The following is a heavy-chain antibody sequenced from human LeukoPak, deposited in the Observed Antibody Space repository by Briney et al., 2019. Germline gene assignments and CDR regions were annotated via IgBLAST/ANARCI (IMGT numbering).Heavy chain of an antibody. Sequence: SETLSLTCAVYGGSFSGDFWSWIRQSPGKGLEWIGSIYYSGSTYYNPSLKSRVTISVDTSKNQFSLKLSSVTAADTAVYYCARVGAYYYGSGSYYFDYWGQGTLVTVSS. V-gene: IGHV4-34*01. J-gene: IGHJ4*02. CDR2: IYYSGST. D-gene: IGHD3-10*01. CDR1: GGSFSGDF. CDR3: ARVGAYYYGSGSYYFDY.